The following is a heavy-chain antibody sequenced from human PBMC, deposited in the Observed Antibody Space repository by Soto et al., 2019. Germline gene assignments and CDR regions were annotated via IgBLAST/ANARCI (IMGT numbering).Heavy chain of an antibody. CDR3: ASARLSYGDYTPWGIYYYYGMPV. CDR1: GGTFSSYA. CDR2: IIPIFGTA. Sequence: GASVKVSCKASGGTFSSYAISWLRQAPGQGLEWMGGIIPIFGTANYAQKFQGRVTITADESTSTAYMERSSLRPPDTAVYYCASARLSYGDYTPWGIYYYYGMPVWGQGTTVTVSS. D-gene: IGHD4-17*01. J-gene: IGHJ6*02. V-gene: IGHV1-69*13.